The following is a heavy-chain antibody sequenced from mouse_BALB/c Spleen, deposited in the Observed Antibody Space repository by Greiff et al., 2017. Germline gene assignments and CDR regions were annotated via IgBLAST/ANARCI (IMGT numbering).Heavy chain of an antibody. CDR3: TRSLTWFAY. CDR1: GFTFSNYW. Sequence: EVKVEESGGGLVQPGGSMKLSCVASGFTFSNYWMNWVRQSPEKGLEWVAEIRLKSNNYATHYAESVKGRFTISRDDSKSSVYLQMNNLRAEDTGIYYCTRSLTWFAYWGQGTLVTVSA. D-gene: IGHD1-2*01. J-gene: IGHJ3*01. CDR2: IRLKSNNYAT. V-gene: IGHV6-6*02.